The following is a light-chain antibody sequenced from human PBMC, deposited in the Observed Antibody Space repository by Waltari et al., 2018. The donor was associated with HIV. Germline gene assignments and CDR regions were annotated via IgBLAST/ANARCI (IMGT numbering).Light chain of an antibody. CDR2: WAS. V-gene: IGKV4-1*01. CDR1: QSVLYSSNNKNY. Sequence: SSQSVLYSSNNKNYLAWYQQKPGQPLKLLIYWASIRESGVPDRFSGSGSATDFTLTISSLQAEDVAVYYCQQYFSTPLTFGGGTKVEIK. J-gene: IGKJ4*01. CDR3: QQYFSTPLT.